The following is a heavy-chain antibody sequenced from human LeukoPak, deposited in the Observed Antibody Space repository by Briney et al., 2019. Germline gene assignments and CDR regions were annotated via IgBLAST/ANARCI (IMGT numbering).Heavy chain of an antibody. CDR3: ARGPLSPDWYFDL. Sequence: SETLSLTCTVSGDSISSKTCYWSWIRQPAGKGLEWIGRIYTSGSTNYNPSLKSRVTISVDTSKNQFSLKLSSVTAADTAVYYCARGPLSPDWYFDLWGRGTLVTVSS. CDR1: GDSISSKTCY. CDR2: IYTSGST. J-gene: IGHJ2*01. V-gene: IGHV4-61*02.